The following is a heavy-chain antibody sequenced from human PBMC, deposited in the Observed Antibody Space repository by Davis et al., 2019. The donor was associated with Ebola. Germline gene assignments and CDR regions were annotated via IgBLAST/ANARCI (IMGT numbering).Heavy chain of an antibody. D-gene: IGHD3-22*01. V-gene: IGHV1-69*06. CDR2: IIPIFGTA. J-gene: IGHJ4*02. CDR1: GGTFSSYA. CDR3: AVRVDGYHENKEY. Sequence: SVKVSCKASGGTFSSYAISWVRQAPGQGLEWMGGIIPIFGTANYAQKFQGRVTITADKSTSTAYMELSSLRSEDTAVYYCAVRVDGYHENKEYWGQGTLVTVSS.